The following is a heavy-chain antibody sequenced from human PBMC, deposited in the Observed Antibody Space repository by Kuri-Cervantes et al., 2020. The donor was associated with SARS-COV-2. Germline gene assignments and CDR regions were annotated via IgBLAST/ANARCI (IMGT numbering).Heavy chain of an antibody. CDR1: GGSISSSSYY. CDR2: IYYSGST. J-gene: IGHJ4*01. CDR3: SIRGAVSSTVHFFDF. V-gene: IGHV4-39*01. Sequence: GSLRLSCTVSGGSISSSSYYWGWIRQPPGKGLEWIGSIYYSGSTYYNPSLKSRVTISVDTSKSQFSLKLSSVTAAVTAVYYCSIRGAVSSTVHFFDFWGQGTLVTVSS. D-gene: IGHD6-19*01.